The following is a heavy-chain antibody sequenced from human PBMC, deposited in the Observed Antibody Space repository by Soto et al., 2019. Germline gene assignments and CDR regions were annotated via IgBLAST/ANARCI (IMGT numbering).Heavy chain of an antibody. D-gene: IGHD3-3*01. CDR1: GFTFSSYS. Sequence: PGGSLRLSCAASGFTFSSYSMNWVRQAPGKGLEWVSSISSSSSYIYYADSVKGRFTISRDNAKNSLYLQMNSLRAEDTAVYYCARDYDFWSGPPNGMDVWGQGTTVTVSS. CDR2: ISSSSSYI. V-gene: IGHV3-21*01. CDR3: ARDYDFWSGPPNGMDV. J-gene: IGHJ6*02.